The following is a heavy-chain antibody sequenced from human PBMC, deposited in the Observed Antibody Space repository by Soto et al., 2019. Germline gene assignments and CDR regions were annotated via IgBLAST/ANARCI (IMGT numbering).Heavy chain of an antibody. CDR3: ATVPRGGDHYDILTGYYSYFDY. CDR1: GYTLTELS. D-gene: IGHD3-9*01. J-gene: IGHJ4*02. CDR2: FDPEDGET. V-gene: IGHV1-24*01. Sequence: ASVKVSCKVSGYTLTELSMHWVRQAPGKGLEWMGGFDPEDGETIYAQKFQGRVTMTEDTSTDTAYMELSSLRSEDTAVYYCATVPRGGDHYDILTGYYSYFDYWGQGTLVTVSS.